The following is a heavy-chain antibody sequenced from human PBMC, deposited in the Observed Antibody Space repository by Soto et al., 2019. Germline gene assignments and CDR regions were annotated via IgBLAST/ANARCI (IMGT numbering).Heavy chain of an antibody. Sequence: PSETLSLTCTVSGGSISSYYWSWIRQPPGKGLEWIGYIYYSGSTNYNPSLKSRVTISVDTSKNQFSLKLSSVTAADTAVYYCARHPHRKSGWLLFSIDYWGQGTLVTVSS. V-gene: IGHV4-59*08. D-gene: IGHD3-9*01. CDR3: ARHPHRKSGWLLFSIDY. J-gene: IGHJ4*02. CDR2: IYYSGST. CDR1: GGSISSYY.